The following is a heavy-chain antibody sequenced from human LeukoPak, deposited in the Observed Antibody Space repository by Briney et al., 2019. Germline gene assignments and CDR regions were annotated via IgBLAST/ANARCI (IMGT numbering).Heavy chain of an antibody. CDR2: INHSGST. V-gene: IGHV4-34*01. CDR3: ARVKSRAVYDFWSRYWRPDPPDY. CDR1: GGSFSGYY. J-gene: IGHJ4*02. Sequence: SETLSLTCAVYGGSFSGYYWSWIRQPRGKWLEWIGEINHSGSTNYNPSLKSRVTISVDTSKNQFSLKLSSVTAADTAVHYCARVKSRAVYDFWSRYWRPDPPDYWGQGTLVTVSS. D-gene: IGHD3-3*01.